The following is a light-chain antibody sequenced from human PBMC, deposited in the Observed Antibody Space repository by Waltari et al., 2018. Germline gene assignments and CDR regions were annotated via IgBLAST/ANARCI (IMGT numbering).Light chain of an antibody. J-gene: IGLJ3*02. CDR3: AAWDDSLNGVV. V-gene: IGLV1-44*01. CDR2: SND. Sequence: QSVLTQPPSASGTPGQSVTISCSGSSPNIGSNTVNWYQQLPGTAPNLLTYSNDQRPSGVPDRFSGSKSGTSASLAISGLQSEDEAEYYCAAWDDSLNGVVFGGGTKLTVL. CDR1: SPNIGSNT.